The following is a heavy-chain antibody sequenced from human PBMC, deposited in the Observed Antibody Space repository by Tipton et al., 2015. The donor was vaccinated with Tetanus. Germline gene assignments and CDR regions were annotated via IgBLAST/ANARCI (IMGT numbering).Heavy chain of an antibody. V-gene: IGHV3-21*01. CDR1: GFTFSSYS. CDR2: ISSSSSYI. Sequence: SLRLSCAASGFTFSSYSMNWVRQAPGKGLEWVSSISSSSSYIYYADSVKGRFTISRDNAKNSLYLQMNSLRAEDTAVYYCARAGGGYCSSTSCYMLDYWGQGTLVTVSS. D-gene: IGHD2-2*02. J-gene: IGHJ4*02. CDR3: ARAGGGYCSSTSCYMLDY.